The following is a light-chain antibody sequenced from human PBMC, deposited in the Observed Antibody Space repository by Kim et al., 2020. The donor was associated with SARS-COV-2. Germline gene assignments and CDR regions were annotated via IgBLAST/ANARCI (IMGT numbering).Light chain of an antibody. CDR3: HQYTRSPRT. J-gene: IGKJ5*01. CDR2: GAS. CDR1: QSVSFSY. Sequence: IILTQSPGTLSLSPGEGATLSCRASQSVSFSYLAWYQERPGQAPRLLIFGASSRATGIPDRFSAGGSGTDFSLTISRLEPEDFAVYFCHQYTRSPRTFGQGTRLEIK. V-gene: IGKV3-20*01.